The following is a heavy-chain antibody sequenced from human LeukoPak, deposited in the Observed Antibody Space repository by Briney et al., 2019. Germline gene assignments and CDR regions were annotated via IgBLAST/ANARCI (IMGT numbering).Heavy chain of an antibody. CDR1: GVTFNTYT. Sequence: GGSLRLSCAASGVTFNTYTMNWVRQAPGKGLEWVAYINPDGRDTYYVDSVKGRFTISRDNAENSMYLQMNSLRVEDTAVYYCTSWGDTTAEYFQRWGQGTLVTVSS. CDR2: INPDGRDT. D-gene: IGHD2-21*02. CDR3: TSWGDTTAEYFQR. V-gene: IGHV3-7*01. J-gene: IGHJ1*01.